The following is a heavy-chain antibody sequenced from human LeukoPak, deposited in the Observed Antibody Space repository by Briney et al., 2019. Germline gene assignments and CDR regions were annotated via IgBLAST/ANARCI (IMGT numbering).Heavy chain of an antibody. D-gene: IGHD5-12*01. V-gene: IGHV3-53*01. J-gene: IGHJ4*02. CDR2: IYSGGST. CDR3: ARDHYGGYDLDY. Sequence: GGSLRLSCAASGFTVSSNYMSWVRQAPGKGLEWVSVIYSGGSTYYADSVKGRFTIFRDNAHNSLHLQMNSLRAEDTAVYYCARDHYGGYDLDYWGQGTLVTVSS. CDR1: GFTVSSNY.